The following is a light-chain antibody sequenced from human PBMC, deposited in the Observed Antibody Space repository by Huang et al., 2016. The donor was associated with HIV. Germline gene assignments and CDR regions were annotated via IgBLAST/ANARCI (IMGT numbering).Light chain of an antibody. CDR3: QQRSNWPLT. CDR1: QTVGNF. CDR2: DAS. V-gene: IGKV3-11*01. Sequence: EIVLTKSPATLSLSPGERGTLSCRASQTVGNFLAWFQHKPGQAPRLLITDASNRATCIPARFSGSGSGTDFTLTISSLEPEDFAVYYCQQRSNWPLTFGGGTKVEIK. J-gene: IGKJ4*01.